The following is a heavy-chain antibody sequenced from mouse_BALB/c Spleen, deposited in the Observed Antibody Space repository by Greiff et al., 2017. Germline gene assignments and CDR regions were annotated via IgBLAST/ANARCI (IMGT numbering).Heavy chain of an antibody. D-gene: IGHD1-1*01. CDR1: GYTFTSYV. V-gene: IGHV1-14*01. CDR3: ARGELVTTVVARGYFDV. Sequence: EVQLMESGPELVKPGASVKMSCTASGYTFTSYVMHWVRQKPGQGLEWIGYISPYNDGTKYNEKFKGKATLTSDTSSSTAYLELSSMTSEDSAVYYCARGELVTTVVARGYFDVWGAGTTVTVSS. CDR2: ISPYNDGT. J-gene: IGHJ1*01.